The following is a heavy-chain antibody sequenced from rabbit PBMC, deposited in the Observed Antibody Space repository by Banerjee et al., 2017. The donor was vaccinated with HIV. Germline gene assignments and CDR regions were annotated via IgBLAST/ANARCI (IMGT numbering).Heavy chain of an antibody. J-gene: IGHJ4*01. Sequence: QSLEESGGDLVKPGASLTLTCTASGFSFSSSYYMCWVHQAPGKGLEWIGCIYGGSSGSTYYASWAKGRFTISKTSSTTVTLQMTSLTAADTATYFCARRYLGTFTLWGQGTLVTVS. CDR1: GFSFSSSYY. CDR2: IYGGSSGST. V-gene: IGHV1S40*01. CDR3: ARRYLGTFTL. D-gene: IGHD4-1*01.